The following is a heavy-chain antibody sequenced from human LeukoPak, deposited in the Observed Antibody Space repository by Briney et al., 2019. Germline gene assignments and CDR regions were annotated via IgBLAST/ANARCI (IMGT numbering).Heavy chain of an antibody. CDR2: IDQDGSVI. Sequence: GGSLRLSCAVPGVYWMSWVRQAPGQGLEGVANIDQDGSVIYYVDSVKGRFTISRYKAKNSLYLQMNSLRAEDTGVYYCATSSGAPGNMWGQGTLVTVSS. J-gene: IGHJ4*02. CDR1: GVYW. D-gene: IGHD2-8*02. V-gene: IGHV3-7*01. CDR3: ATSSGAPGNM.